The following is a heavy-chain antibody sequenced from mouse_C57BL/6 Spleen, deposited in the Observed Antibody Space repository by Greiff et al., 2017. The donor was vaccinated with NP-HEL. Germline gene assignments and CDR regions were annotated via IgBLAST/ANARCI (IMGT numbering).Heavy chain of an antibody. D-gene: IGHD2-1*01. CDR3: ARGDYGNFSWFAY. CDR2: INPNYGTT. CDR1: GYSFTDYN. Sequence: VQLKESGPELVKPGASVKISCKASGYSFTDYNMNWVKQSNGKSLEWIGVINPNYGTTSYNQKFKGKATLTVDQSSSTAYMQLNSLTSEDSAVYYCARGDYGNFSWFAYWGQGTLVTVSA. V-gene: IGHV1-39*01. J-gene: IGHJ3*01.